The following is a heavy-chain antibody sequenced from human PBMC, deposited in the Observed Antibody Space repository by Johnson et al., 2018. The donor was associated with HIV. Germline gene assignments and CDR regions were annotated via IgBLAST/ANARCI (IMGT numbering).Heavy chain of an antibody. D-gene: IGHD2-2*01. Sequence: QVQLVESGGGVVQPGGSLRLSCAASGFTFSSYGMHWVRQAPGKGLEWVEFIRYDGSNKYYADSVKGRFTISRDNSKNTLYLQMNSLRVEDTALYYCAKDGDDGDEADGTKGAFDIWGQGTMVTVSS. CDR1: GFTFSSYG. J-gene: IGHJ3*02. CDR2: IRYDGSNK. V-gene: IGHV3-30*02. CDR3: AKDGDDGDEADGTKGAFDI.